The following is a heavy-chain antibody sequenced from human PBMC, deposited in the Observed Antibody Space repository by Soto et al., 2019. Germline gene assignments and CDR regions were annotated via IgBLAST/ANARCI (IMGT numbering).Heavy chain of an antibody. CDR3: ARGAAAAVYYFDY. CDR2: IYPGDSDT. CDR1: GYSFTSYW. Sequence: GESLKISCKGSGYSFTSYWIGWVRQMPGKGLEWMGIIYPGDSDTRYSPSFQGQVTISADKYISTAYLQRSSLKASDTAMYYCARGAAAAVYYFDYWGQGTLVTVSS. D-gene: IGHD6-13*01. J-gene: IGHJ4*02. V-gene: IGHV5-51*01.